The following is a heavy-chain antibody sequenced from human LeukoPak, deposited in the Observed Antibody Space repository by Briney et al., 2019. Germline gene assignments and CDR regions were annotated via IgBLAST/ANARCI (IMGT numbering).Heavy chain of an antibody. CDR1: GYSFTSYW. V-gene: IGHV5-51*01. CDR2: IYPGDSDT. D-gene: IGHD6-13*01. Sequence: LGESLKISCKGSGYSFTSYWIGWVRQMPGKGLEWMGIIYPGDSDTRYSPSFQGQVTISADKSISTAYLQWSSLKASDTAMYYCARLGIAAAGASGSWFDPWGQGTLVTVSS. CDR3: ARLGIAAAGASGSWFDP. J-gene: IGHJ5*02.